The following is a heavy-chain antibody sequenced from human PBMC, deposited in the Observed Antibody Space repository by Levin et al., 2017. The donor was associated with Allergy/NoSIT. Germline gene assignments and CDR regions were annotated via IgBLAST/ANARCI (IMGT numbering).Heavy chain of an antibody. CDR2: IRDSGSDT. J-gene: IGHJ4*02. V-gene: IGHV3-23*01. Sequence: SGGSLRLSCAASGFTFSNYAMSWVRQAPGKGLEWVSGIRDSGSDTWYADSVRGRFTISRDNSKNTLYLQMNSLTAEDAAVYYCAKEVAAVATPRFDYWGQGTLVTVSS. CDR1: GFTFSNYA. CDR3: AKEVAAVATPRFDY. D-gene: IGHD6-13*01.